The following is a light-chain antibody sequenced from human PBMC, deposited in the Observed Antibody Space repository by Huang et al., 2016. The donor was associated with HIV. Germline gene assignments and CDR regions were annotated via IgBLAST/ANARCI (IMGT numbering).Light chain of an antibody. V-gene: IGKV1-9*01. CDR3: QQLHTYPIT. Sequence: QLTQSPSSLSASVGDTVIISCRASQDIGPSLAWYQQRTGRAPKLRIAAASTLQTGVPSRCSGDSAGTYFTLFITNLQPEDFATYYCQQLHTYPITFGQGTRLDMK. CDR2: AAS. J-gene: IGKJ5*01. CDR1: QDIGPS.